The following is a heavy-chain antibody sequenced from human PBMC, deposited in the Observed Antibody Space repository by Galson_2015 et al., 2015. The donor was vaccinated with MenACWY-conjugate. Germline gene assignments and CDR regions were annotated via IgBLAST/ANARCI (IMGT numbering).Heavy chain of an antibody. J-gene: IGHJ4*02. Sequence: SLRLSCAASGFTFSDSTMYWVRQASGKGLEWVGRIRSKPNSYATVYAASVKGRFTISRDDSKNTAYLQMSSLKTEDTAVYYCIGGNTGTTPANDYWGQGTLVTVSS. CDR1: GFTFSDST. V-gene: IGHV3-73*01. CDR2: IRSKPNSYAT. D-gene: IGHD1-26*01. CDR3: IGGNTGTTPANDY.